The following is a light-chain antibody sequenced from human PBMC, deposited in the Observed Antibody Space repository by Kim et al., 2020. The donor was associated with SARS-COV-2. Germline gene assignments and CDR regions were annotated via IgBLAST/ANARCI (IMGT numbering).Light chain of an antibody. J-gene: IGLJ3*02. Sequence: GKTGTLSCTRSSGSIASNYVQWYQQRPGSAPTTVIYEDNQRPSGVPDRFSGSIDSSSNSASLTISGLKTEDEADYYCQSYDSSNWVFGGGTKLTVL. CDR1: SGSIASNY. CDR2: EDN. CDR3: QSYDSSNWV. V-gene: IGLV6-57*03.